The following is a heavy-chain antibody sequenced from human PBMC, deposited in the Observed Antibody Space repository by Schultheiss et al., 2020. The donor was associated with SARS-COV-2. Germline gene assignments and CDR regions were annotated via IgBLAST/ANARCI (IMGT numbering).Heavy chain of an antibody. J-gene: IGHJ6*02. D-gene: IGHD6-6*01. V-gene: IGHV4-38-2*01. CDR2: IYHSGST. Sequence: SETLSLTCAVSGYSISSGYYWGWIRQPPGKGLEWIGYIYHSGSTYYNPSLKSRVTISVDTSKNQFSLKLSSVTAADTAVYYCARGGRTRQNYYYGMDVWGQGTTVTVSS. CDR3: ARGGRTRQNYYYGMDV. CDR1: GYSISSGYY.